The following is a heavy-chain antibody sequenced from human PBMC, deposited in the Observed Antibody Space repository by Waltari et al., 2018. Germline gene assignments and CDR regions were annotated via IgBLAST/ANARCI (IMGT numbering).Heavy chain of an antibody. V-gene: IGHV4-34*01. CDR3: ARGWGSSSGYGLYYYYYYGMDV. CDR2: INHSGST. Sequence: QVQLQQWGAGLLKPSETLSLTCAVYGGSFSGYYWSWIRQPPGTGLEWIGEINHSGSTNYNPSLKSRVTISVDTSKTQFSLKLSSVTAADTAVYYCARGWGSSSGYGLYYYYYYGMDVWGQGTTVTVSS. D-gene: IGHD5-12*01. CDR1: GGSFSGYY. J-gene: IGHJ6*02.